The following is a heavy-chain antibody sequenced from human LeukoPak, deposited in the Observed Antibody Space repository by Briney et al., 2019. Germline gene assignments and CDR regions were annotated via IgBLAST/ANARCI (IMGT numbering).Heavy chain of an antibody. D-gene: IGHD3-3*01. CDR2: FDPEDGET. CDR3: ARDSKPAYDFWSGYSPFDP. CDR1: GYTLTELS. V-gene: IGHV1-24*01. Sequence: ASVKVSCKVSGYTLTELSMHWVRQAPGKGLEWMGGFDPEDGETIYAQKFQGRVTMTEDTSTDTAYMELSSLRSEDTAVYYCARDSKPAYDFWSGYSPFDPWGQGTLVTVSS. J-gene: IGHJ5*02.